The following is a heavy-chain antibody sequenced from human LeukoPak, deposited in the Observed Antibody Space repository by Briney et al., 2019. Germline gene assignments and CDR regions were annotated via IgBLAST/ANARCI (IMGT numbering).Heavy chain of an antibody. CDR2: IYYSGST. CDR3: ASHHESSGYYYLHYYYYMDV. Sequence: PSETLSLTCTVSGGSISSSSYYWGWIRQPPGKGLEWIGTIYYSGSTYYNPSLKSRVTISVDTSKNQFSLKLSSVTAADTAVYYCASHHESSGYYYLHYYYYMDVWGKGTTVTVSS. J-gene: IGHJ6*03. D-gene: IGHD3-22*01. V-gene: IGHV4-39*01. CDR1: GGSISSSSYY.